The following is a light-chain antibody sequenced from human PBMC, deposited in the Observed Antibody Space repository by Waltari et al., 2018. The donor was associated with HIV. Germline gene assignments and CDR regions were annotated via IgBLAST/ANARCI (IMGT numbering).Light chain of an antibody. CDR3: QQYYTSPYT. V-gene: IGKV4-1*01. CDR1: HSLYSSSNKHS. CDR2: GAS. Sequence: IVMTQSPSSLALSLRERATFICYSSHSLYSSSNKHSLAWYQQKPGHPPVLLIYGASTRNAGVPDRFSVSGSGTDFTLTISCLQAEDVAVYYCQQYYTSPYTFGQGTKLGIK. J-gene: IGKJ2*01.